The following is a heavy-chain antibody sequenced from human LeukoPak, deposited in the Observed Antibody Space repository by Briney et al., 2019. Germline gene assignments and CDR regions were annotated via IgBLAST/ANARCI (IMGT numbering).Heavy chain of an antibody. J-gene: IGHJ6*03. V-gene: IGHV3-30*04. CDR3: ARAVNKYYYYYYMDV. CDR2: ISYDGSNK. Sequence: GGSLRLSCAASGFTFSSYAMHWVRQAPGKGLEWVAVISYDGSNKYYADFVKGRFTISRDNSKNTLYLQMNSLRAEDTAVYYCARAVNKYYYYYYMDVWGKGTTVTVSS. CDR1: GFTFSSYA. D-gene: IGHD1/OR15-1a*01.